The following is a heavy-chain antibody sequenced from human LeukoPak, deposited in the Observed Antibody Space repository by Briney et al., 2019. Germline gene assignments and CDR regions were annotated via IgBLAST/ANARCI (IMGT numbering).Heavy chain of an antibody. CDR3: WRDDCSSISCYHNWFDP. Sequence: PGGSLRLSCAASGFTFSSYWMSWVRQAPGKGLEWVANIKQDGSEKYYVDSVKGRFTISRDNAKNSLYLQMNSLRAEDKAVYYCWRDDCSSISCYHNWFDPWGQGTLVTVSS. CDR1: GFTFSSYW. V-gene: IGHV3-7*01. D-gene: IGHD2-2*01. CDR2: IKQDGSEK. J-gene: IGHJ5*02.